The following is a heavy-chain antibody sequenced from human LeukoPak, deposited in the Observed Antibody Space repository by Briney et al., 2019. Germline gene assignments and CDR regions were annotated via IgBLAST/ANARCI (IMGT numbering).Heavy chain of an antibody. V-gene: IGHV3-30*18. CDR3: VKDWGAYFASGSSYFDY. D-gene: IGHD3-10*01. Sequence: PGGSLRLSCAASGFTFRNYGMHWVRQAPGKGLEWVAVTSHDGSNKYYTDSVKGRFTIPRDNSKDTLYLQMNSLRPEDTAVYYCVKDWGAYFASGSSYFDYWGQGTLVTVSS. J-gene: IGHJ4*02. CDR2: TSHDGSNK. CDR1: GFTFRNYG.